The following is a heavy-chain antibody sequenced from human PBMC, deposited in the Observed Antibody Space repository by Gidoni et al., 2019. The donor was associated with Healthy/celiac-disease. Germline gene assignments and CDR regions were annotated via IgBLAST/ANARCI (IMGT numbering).Heavy chain of an antibody. Sequence: EVQLVESGGGLVQPGGSLRLTCAASGFTFSSHWMSWVRQAPGKGLGWVANIKQDGSEKYYVDSVKCRFTISRDNAKNSLYLQMNSLRAEDTAVYYCARVLGYCSGGSCYSYYYYYYGMDVWGQGTTVTVSS. D-gene: IGHD2-15*01. CDR2: IKQDGSEK. CDR3: ARVLGYCSGGSCYSYYYYYYGMDV. CDR1: GFTFSSHW. J-gene: IGHJ6*02. V-gene: IGHV3-7*01.